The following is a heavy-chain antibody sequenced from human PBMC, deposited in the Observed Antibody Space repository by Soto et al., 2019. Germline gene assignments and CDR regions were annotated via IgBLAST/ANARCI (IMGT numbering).Heavy chain of an antibody. CDR2: IYYSGST. V-gene: IGHV4-59*08. Sequence: PSETLSLTCTVSGGSISSYYWIWIRQPPGKGLEWIGYIYYSGSTNYNPSLKSRVTISVDTSKNQFSLKLSSVTAADTAVYYCAQYLRYCSGGSCYAGFDYWGQGTLVTVSS. J-gene: IGHJ4*02. CDR1: GGSISSYY. D-gene: IGHD2-15*01. CDR3: AQYLRYCSGGSCYAGFDY.